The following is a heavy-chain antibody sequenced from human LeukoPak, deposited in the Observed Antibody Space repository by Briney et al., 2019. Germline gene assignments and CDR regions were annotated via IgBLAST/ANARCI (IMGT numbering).Heavy chain of an antibody. Sequence: GGSLRLSCAASGFTFRSYEMNWVRQAPGKGLGWVSYISSSGSTIYYADSVKGRFTISRDNAKNSLYLQMNSLRAEDTAVYYCARWGYQLLYAHYYYGMDVWGQGTTVTVSS. CDR3: ARWGYQLLYAHYYYGMDV. J-gene: IGHJ6*02. D-gene: IGHD2-2*02. V-gene: IGHV3-48*03. CDR2: ISSSGSTI. CDR1: GFTFRSYE.